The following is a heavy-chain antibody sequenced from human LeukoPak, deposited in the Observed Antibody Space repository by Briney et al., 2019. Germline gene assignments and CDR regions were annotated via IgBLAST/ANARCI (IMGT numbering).Heavy chain of an antibody. CDR1: GYSFTSYS. D-gene: IGHD7-27*01. CDR3: ARTEVTGDEEGDFDY. CDR2: IYPGDSDT. Sequence: GDSLKISCKGSGYSFTSYSIGWVRQMPGKGLEWMGIIYPGDSDTRYSPSFQGEVTISADKTISTAYLQWSSLKASDTAMYYCARTEVTGDEEGDFDYWGQGTLVTVSS. J-gene: IGHJ4*02. V-gene: IGHV5-51*01.